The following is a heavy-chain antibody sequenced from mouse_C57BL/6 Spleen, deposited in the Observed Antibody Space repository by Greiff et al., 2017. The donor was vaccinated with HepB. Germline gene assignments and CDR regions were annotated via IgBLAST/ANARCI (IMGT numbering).Heavy chain of an antibody. J-gene: IGHJ2*01. CDR1: GYSFTGYY. D-gene: IGHD1-1*01. V-gene: IGHV1-42*01. CDR2: INPSTGGT. Sequence: VQLQQSGPELVKPGASVKISCKASGYSFTGYYMNWVKQSPEKSLEWIGEINPSTGGTTYNQKFKAKATLTVDKSSSTAYMQLKSLTSEDSAVYYCARDGSRGDYFDYWGQGTTLTVSS. CDR3: ARDGSRGDYFDY.